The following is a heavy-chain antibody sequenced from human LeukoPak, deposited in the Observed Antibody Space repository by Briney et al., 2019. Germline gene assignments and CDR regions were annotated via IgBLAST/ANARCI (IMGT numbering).Heavy chain of an antibody. V-gene: IGHV3-23*01. D-gene: IGHD6-13*01. CDR1: GFTFSNYA. CDR2: IGGSGDST. CDR3: AKDPPTAGTTFDY. J-gene: IGHJ4*02. Sequence: GGSLRLSCAASGFTFSNYAMSWVRQAPGEELEWVSTIGGSGDSTYYADSVKGRFTISRDNSKNTLFLQLNNLRGEDTAAYYCAKDPPTAGTTFDYWGQGALVTVSS.